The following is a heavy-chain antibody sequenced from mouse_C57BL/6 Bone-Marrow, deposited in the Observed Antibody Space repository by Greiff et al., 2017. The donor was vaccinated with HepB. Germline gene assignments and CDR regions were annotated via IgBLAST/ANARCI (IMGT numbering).Heavy chain of an antibody. Sequence: VQLQQSGTVLARPGASVKMSCKTSGYTFTSYWMHWVKQRPGQGLEWIGAIYPGNSDTSYNQKFKGKAKLTAVTSASTAYMELSSLTNEDSADYYCTGGYGSSGDWYFDVWGKGTTVTVSS. V-gene: IGHV1-5*01. CDR3: TGGYGSSGDWYFDV. CDR2: IYPGNSDT. J-gene: IGHJ1*03. D-gene: IGHD1-1*01. CDR1: GYTFTSYW.